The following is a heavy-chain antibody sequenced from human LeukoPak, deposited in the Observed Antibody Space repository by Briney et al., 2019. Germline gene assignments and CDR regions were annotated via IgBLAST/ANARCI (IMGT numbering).Heavy chain of an antibody. CDR1: GGSISSYY. V-gene: IGHV4-59*01. J-gene: IGHJ6*03. Sequence: SETLSLTCTVSGGSISSYYWSWIRQPPGKGLEWIGYIYYSGSTNYNPSLKSRVTISVDTSKNQFSLKLSSVTAADTAVYYCAASYYYYYYMDVGGKGTTVTVSS. CDR2: IYYSGST. CDR3: AASYYYYYYMDV.